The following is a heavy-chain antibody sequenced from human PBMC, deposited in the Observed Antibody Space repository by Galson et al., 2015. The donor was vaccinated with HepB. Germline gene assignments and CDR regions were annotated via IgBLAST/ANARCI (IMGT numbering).Heavy chain of an antibody. Sequence: PALVKPTQTLTLTCTFSGFSLSTSGGGVGWIRQPPGKPLECLALLYWDDDKRHSPSLKSSLTITKDTSKNQVVTTMTNMEPVDTATYYCAHTYTVTSTLNWFDPWGQGTLVTVSS. CDR2: LYWDDDK. CDR1: GFSLSTSGGG. J-gene: IGHJ5*02. V-gene: IGHV2-5*02. CDR3: AHTYTVTSTLNWFDP. D-gene: IGHD4-17*01.